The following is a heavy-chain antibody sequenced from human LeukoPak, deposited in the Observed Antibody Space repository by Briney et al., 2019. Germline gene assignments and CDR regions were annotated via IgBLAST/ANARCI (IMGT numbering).Heavy chain of an antibody. Sequence: SVKVSCKASGGTFSSYAISWVRQAPGQGLEWMGGIIPIFGTANYAQTFQGRVTITTDESTSTAYMELSSLRSEDTAVYYCARDSYDSSGYFSQDAFDIWGQGTMVTVSS. CDR2: IIPIFGTA. CDR1: GGTFSSYA. V-gene: IGHV1-69*05. J-gene: IGHJ3*02. D-gene: IGHD3-22*01. CDR3: ARDSYDSSGYFSQDAFDI.